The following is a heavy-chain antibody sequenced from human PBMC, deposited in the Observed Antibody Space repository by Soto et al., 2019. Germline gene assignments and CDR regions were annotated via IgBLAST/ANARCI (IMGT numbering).Heavy chain of an antibody. CDR1: GFTFSTYS. J-gene: IGHJ6*02. Sequence: GGFLRLSCAASGFTFSTYSMNWVRQAPGKGLEWVSYISSSSSTIFYTDSVKGRFTVSRDNAKNSLYLQMNSLRAEDTAVYYCAKVSVPAAIAYYYYGMDVWGQGTAVTVSS. CDR3: AKVSVPAAIAYYYYGMDV. CDR2: ISSSSSTI. V-gene: IGHV3-48*01. D-gene: IGHD2-2*01.